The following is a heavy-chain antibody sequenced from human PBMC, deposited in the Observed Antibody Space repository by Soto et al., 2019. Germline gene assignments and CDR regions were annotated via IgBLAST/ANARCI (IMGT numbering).Heavy chain of an antibody. CDR1: GGSLSSYY. CDR2: IYYSGST. J-gene: IGHJ6*02. V-gene: IGHV4-59*01. CDR3: ARDPSRRIEAADDYYYYYGMDV. Sequence: SETLSLTCTVSGGSLSSYYWSWIRQPPGKGLEWIGYIYYSGSTNYNPSLKSRVTISVDTSKNQFSLKLSSVTAADTAVYYCARDPSRRIEAADDYYYYYGMDVWGQGTTVTVSS. D-gene: IGHD6-13*01.